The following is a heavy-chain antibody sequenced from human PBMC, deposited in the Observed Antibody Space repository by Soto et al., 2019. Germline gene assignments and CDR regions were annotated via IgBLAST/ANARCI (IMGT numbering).Heavy chain of an antibody. D-gene: IGHD3-3*01. CDR1: GYTFTSYY. V-gene: IGHV1-46*03. Sequence: GASVKISCKAAGYTFTSYYMHWVRQAPGQGLEWMGIINPSGGSTSYAQKFQGRVTMTRDTSTSTVYMELSSLRSEDTAVYYCARGVPDDFWSGYYFEYWGQGTLVTVSS. CDR3: ARGVPDDFWSGYYFEY. J-gene: IGHJ4*02. CDR2: INPSGGST.